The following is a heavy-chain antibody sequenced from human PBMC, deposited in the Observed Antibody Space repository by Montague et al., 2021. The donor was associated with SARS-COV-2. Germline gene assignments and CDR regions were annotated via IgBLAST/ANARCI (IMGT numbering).Heavy chain of an antibody. CDR2: IYSGGSST. Sequence: SLRLSCAASGFTFSSYAMSWVRQAPGKGLEWVSVIYSGGSSTYYADSVKGRFTISRDNSKNTLYLQMNSLRAEDTAVYYCAKDRTTIFGVVIIDRMWRVAFDIWGQGTMVTVSS. CDR1: GFTFSSYA. J-gene: IGHJ3*02. CDR3: AKDRTTIFGVVIIDRMWRVAFDI. V-gene: IGHV3-23*03. D-gene: IGHD3-3*01.